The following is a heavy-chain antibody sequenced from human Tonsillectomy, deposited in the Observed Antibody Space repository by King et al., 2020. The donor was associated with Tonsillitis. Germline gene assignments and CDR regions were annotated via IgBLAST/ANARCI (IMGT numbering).Heavy chain of an antibody. D-gene: IGHD6-19*01. Sequence: VQLVESGGGLVQPGGSLRLSCAASGFIFSSYSMNWVRQAPGKGLEWVSYISGSSSIIYYADSVKGRFTISRDNAKNSLYLQMNSLRAEDTAVYYCAGSVVSGQQLVRGSSGWYFQAPSTFNGMDVWGQGTTVTVSS. CDR2: ISGSSSII. V-gene: IGHV3-48*01. CDR3: AGSVVSGQQLVRGSSGWYFQAPSTFNGMDV. CDR1: GFIFSSYS. J-gene: IGHJ6*02.